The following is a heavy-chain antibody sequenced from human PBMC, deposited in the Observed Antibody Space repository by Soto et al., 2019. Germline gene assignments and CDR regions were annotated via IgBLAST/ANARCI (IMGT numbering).Heavy chain of an antibody. Sequence: EVQLVESGGGLIQPGGSLRLSCAASGFTFGNYWMHWVRQSPGKGLVWVSSINGDGSSATYADSVEGRFTVSRDSAKNTLHLQMNSLTVEDTAVYYCVRDAGHRGDYWGQGPLVTVSS. CDR2: INGDGSSA. J-gene: IGHJ4*02. CDR1: GFTFGNYW. D-gene: IGHD3-10*01. V-gene: IGHV3-74*03. CDR3: VRDAGHRGDY.